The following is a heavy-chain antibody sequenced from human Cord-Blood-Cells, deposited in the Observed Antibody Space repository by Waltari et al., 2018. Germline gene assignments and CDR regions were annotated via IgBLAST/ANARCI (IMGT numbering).Heavy chain of an antibody. CDR3: TTVPITIFGVVAFDI. D-gene: IGHD3-3*01. V-gene: IGHV3-15*01. CDR1: GFTFSNAW. J-gene: IGHJ3*02. CDR2: IKSKTDGGTT. Sequence: EVQLVESGGGLVKPGGSLRLSCAASGFTFSNAWMSWVRQVPGKGLEWVGRIKSKTDGGTTDYAAPVKGRFTISRDDSKNTLYLQMNSLKTEDTAVYYCTTVPITIFGVVAFDIWGQGTMVTVSS.